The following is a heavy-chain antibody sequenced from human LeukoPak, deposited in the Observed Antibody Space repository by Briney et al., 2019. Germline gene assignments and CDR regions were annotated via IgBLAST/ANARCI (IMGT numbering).Heavy chain of an antibody. CDR1: GGTFSSYA. CDR2: IIPILGIA. J-gene: IGHJ4*02. CDR3: ARDFTARPYSSSWYPFDY. D-gene: IGHD6-13*01. V-gene: IGHV1-69*04. Sequence: SVKVSCKASGGTFSSYAISWVRQAPGQGLEWMGRIIPILGIANYAQKFQGRVTITAGKSTSTAYMELSSLRSEDTAVYYCARDFTARPYSSSWYPFDYWGQGTLVTVSS.